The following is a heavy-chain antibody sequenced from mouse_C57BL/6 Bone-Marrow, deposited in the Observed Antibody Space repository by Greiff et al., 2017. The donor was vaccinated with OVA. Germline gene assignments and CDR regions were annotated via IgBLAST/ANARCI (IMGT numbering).Heavy chain of an antibody. D-gene: IGHD2-1*01. J-gene: IGHJ4*01. CDR3: ARWGNYVRMDY. Sequence: VQLQQSGAELARPGASVKMSCKASGYTFTSYTMHWVKQRPGQGLEWIGYINPSSGYTKYNQKFKDKATLTADKSSSTAYMQLSSLTSEDSAVYYCARWGNYVRMDYWGQGTSVTVSS. CDR2: INPSSGYT. CDR1: GYTFTSYT. V-gene: IGHV1-4*01.